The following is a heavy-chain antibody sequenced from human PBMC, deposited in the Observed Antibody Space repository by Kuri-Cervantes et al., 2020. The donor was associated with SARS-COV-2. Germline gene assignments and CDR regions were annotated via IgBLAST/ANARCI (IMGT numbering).Heavy chain of an antibody. V-gene: IGHV3-15*01. Sequence: GESLKISCAASGFTFSNAWMSWVRQAPGKGLEWVGRIKSKTDGGTTDYAAPVKGRFTISRDDSKNTLYLQMNSLKTEDTAVYYCTTDLQYYYDSSGYWATDYWGQGTLVTVSS. CDR1: GFTFSNAW. CDR2: IKSKTDGGTT. J-gene: IGHJ4*02. CDR3: TTDLQYYYDSSGYWATDY. D-gene: IGHD3-22*01.